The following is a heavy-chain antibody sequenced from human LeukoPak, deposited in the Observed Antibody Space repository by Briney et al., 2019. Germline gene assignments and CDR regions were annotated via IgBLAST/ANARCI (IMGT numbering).Heavy chain of an antibody. CDR2: MNPDGSTI. J-gene: IGHJ5*02. CDR1: GFTFSSYW. D-gene: IGHD3-10*01. CDR3: ATAGEYRFDH. Sequence: PGGSLRLSCATSGFTFSSYWMHWVRQDLGKGLVWVSRMNPDGSTINYADSVKGRFTISRDNAKSTLYLQMNNLRLEDTAVYYCATAGEYRFDHWGQGTLVSVPS. V-gene: IGHV3-74*01.